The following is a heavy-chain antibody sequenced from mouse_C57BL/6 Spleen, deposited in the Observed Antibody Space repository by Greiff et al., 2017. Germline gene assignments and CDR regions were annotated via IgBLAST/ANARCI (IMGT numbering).Heavy chain of an antibody. V-gene: IGHV1-69*01. Sequence: QVQLQQPGAELVMPGASVKLSCKASGYTFTSYWMHWVKQKPGQGLEWIGEIDPSDSYTNYNQKFKGKSTLTVDKSSSTAYMQLSSRTSEDSAVYDCERNYGSSYETYYFDYWGQGTTLTVSS. J-gene: IGHJ2*01. CDR1: GYTFTSYW. D-gene: IGHD1-1*01. CDR3: ERNYGSSYETYYFDY. CDR2: IDPSDSYT.